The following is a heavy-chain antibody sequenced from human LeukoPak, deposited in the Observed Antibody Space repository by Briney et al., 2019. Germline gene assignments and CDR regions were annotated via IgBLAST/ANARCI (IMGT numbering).Heavy chain of an antibody. Sequence: SQTLSLTCTVSGGSISSGSYYWSWIRQPPGKGLEWIGYIYYSGSTNYNPSLKSRVTISVDTSKNQFSLKLSSVTAADTAVYYCARDGGLTMVRGEPWRSRAFDIWGQGTMVTVSS. CDR2: IYYSGST. CDR1: GGSISSGSYY. D-gene: IGHD3-10*01. CDR3: ARDGGLTMVRGEPWRSRAFDI. V-gene: IGHV4-61*01. J-gene: IGHJ3*02.